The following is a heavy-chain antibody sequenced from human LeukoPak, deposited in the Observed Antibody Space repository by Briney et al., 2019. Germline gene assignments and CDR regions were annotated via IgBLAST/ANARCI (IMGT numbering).Heavy chain of an antibody. CDR1: GYSFTTYW. Sequence: GESLKISCKGSGYSFTTYWIGWVRQMPGKGLGWKGIIYPGDSDTRYSPSFQGQVTISVDKSISTAYLQWSSLKASDSAMYYCARHAPAGYINSYTDYWGQGTLVTVSS. J-gene: IGHJ4*02. CDR3: ARHAPAGYINSYTDY. V-gene: IGHV5-51*01. D-gene: IGHD6-6*01. CDR2: IYPGDSDT.